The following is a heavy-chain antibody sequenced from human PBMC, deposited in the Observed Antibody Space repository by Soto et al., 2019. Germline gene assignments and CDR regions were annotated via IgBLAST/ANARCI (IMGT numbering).Heavy chain of an antibody. J-gene: IGHJ4*02. Sequence: QVQLVESGGGVVQPGRSLRLSCAASGFTFSSYAMHWVRQAPGKGLEWVAVISYDGSNKYYADSVKGRFTISRDNSKNTPCLQMNSLRAEDTAVYYCASPGYSSLDYWGQGTLVAVCS. CDR3: ASPGYSSLDY. D-gene: IGHD6-13*01. CDR2: ISYDGSNK. CDR1: GFTFSSYA. V-gene: IGHV3-30-3*01.